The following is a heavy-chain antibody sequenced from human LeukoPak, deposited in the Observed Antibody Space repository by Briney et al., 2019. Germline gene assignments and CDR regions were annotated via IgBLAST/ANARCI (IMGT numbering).Heavy chain of an antibody. CDR1: GGSISSYY. J-gene: IGHJ6*03. Sequence: TSETLSLTCTVSGGSISSYYWSWIRQPPGKGLEWIGYIYYSGSTNYNPSLKSRVTISVDTSKNQFSLKLSSVTAADTAVYYCARETSQKGAHYMDVWGKGTTVTVSS. CDR3: ARETSQKGAHYMDV. CDR2: IYYSGST. V-gene: IGHV4-59*01. D-gene: IGHD3-16*01.